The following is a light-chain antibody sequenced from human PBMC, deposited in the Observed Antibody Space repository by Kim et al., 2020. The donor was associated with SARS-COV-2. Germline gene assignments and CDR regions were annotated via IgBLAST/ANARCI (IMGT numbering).Light chain of an antibody. CDR2: DVN. Sequence: GQSITLSCTGTSCDVGAYNYVSWYQQHPGKAPKLMIYDVNKRPSGVSNRFSGSKSGNTASLTISGLQAEDEADYYCTSHTTSSTWVFGGGTQLTVL. CDR3: TSHTTSSTWV. CDR1: SCDVGAYNY. V-gene: IGLV2-14*04. J-gene: IGLJ3*02.